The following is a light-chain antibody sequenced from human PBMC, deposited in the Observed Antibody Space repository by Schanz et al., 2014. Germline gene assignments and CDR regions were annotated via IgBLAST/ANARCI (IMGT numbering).Light chain of an antibody. J-gene: IGKJ4*01. CDR3: QHYDSAPLT. CDR2: AAS. V-gene: IGKV3-20*01. CDR1: QSVSSY. Sequence: EIVLTQSPATLSLSPGERATLSCRASQSVSSYLAWYQQKPGQAPRLLIDAASTRVTGVPDRFSGSGSGTDFTLTISRLEPEDFAVYYCQHYDSAPLTFGGGTRVEIK.